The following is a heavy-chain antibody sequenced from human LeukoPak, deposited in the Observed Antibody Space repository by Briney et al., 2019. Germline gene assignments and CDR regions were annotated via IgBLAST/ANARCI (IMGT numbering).Heavy chain of an antibody. CDR2: IYYCGST. Sequence: SETLSLTCAVYGGSFSSYYWGWIRQPPGKGLEWIGSIYYCGSTYYNPSLKSRVTISVDTSKNQFSLKLSSVTAADTAVYYCAGEMATIFNYFDYWGQGTLVTVSS. J-gene: IGHJ4*02. CDR3: AGEMATIFNYFDY. V-gene: IGHV4-39*02. CDR1: GGSFSSYY. D-gene: IGHD5-24*01.